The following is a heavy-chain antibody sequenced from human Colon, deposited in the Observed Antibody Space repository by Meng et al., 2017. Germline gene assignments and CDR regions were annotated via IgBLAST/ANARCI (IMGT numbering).Heavy chain of an antibody. Sequence: QVHLQASGPGRVRPSDTLSLTCTVSGASVSSGNNYWSWIRQPPGKGLEWIGYISNSGSTHYNPSLKSQVTMSLDTSKNQFSLKLSSLTAADTAVYYCARDDTGRLDYWGQGTLVTVSS. CDR1: GASVSSGNNY. D-gene: IGHD3-10*01. CDR2: ISNSGST. CDR3: ARDDTGRLDY. V-gene: IGHV4-61*01. J-gene: IGHJ4*02.